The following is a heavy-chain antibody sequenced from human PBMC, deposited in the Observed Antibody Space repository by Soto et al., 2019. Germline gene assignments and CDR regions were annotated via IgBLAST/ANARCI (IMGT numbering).Heavy chain of an antibody. D-gene: IGHD4-4*01. J-gene: IGHJ6*02. Sequence: ASVKVSCKASGYTFTGYYMHWVRQAPGQGLEWMGRINPNSGGTNYAQKFQGWVTMTRDTSISTAYMELSRLRSDDTAVYYCARDPLQDYYYGMDVWGQGTTVTVSS. CDR2: INPNSGGT. CDR3: ARDPLQDYYYGMDV. V-gene: IGHV1-2*04. CDR1: GYTFTGYY.